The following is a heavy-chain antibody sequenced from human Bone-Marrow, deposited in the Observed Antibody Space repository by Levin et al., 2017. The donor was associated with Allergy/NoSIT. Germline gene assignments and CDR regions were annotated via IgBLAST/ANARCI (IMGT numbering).Heavy chain of an antibody. D-gene: IGHD2-2*01. V-gene: IGHV5-51*01. Sequence: VASVKVSCKGSGYSFTSYWIGWVRQMPGKGLEWMGIIYPGDSDTRYSPSFQGQVTISADKSISTAYLQWSSLKASDTAMYYCARHGDGDIVLVPAAEARQLYYYYGMDVWGQGTTVTVSS. CDR1: GYSFTSYW. J-gene: IGHJ6*02. CDR2: IYPGDSDT. CDR3: ARHGDGDIVLVPAAEARQLYYYYGMDV.